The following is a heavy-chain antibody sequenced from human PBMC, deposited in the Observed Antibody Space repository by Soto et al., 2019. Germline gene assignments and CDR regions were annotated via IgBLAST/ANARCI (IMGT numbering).Heavy chain of an antibody. V-gene: IGHV3-11*01. CDR2: ISKSGSNL. CDR3: VRSNLGFGDSFDI. J-gene: IGHJ3*02. CDR1: GFTFSDYW. D-gene: IGHD3-16*01. Sequence: AGGSLRLSCAASGFTFSDYWMSWIRQTPGKGLEWVSYISKSGSNLYYADSVKGRFTISRDSAKNSLYLQMNSPRADDTAVYYRVRSNLGFGDSFDIWGHVTIVTVSS.